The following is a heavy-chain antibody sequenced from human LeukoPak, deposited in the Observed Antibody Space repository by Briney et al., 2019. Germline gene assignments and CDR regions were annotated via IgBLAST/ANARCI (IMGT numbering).Heavy chain of an antibody. CDR2: IFHSGST. D-gene: IGHD4-17*01. J-gene: IGHJ4*02. CDR3: ARGGPPTVTRFDY. V-gene: IGHV4-34*01. Sequence: SETLSLTCAVYGGSFSGYYWSWIRQPPGKGLEWIGEIFHSGSTNYNPSLKSRVTISVDKSKNQFSLKLRSVTAADTAVYYCARGGPPTVTRFDYWGQGTLVTVS. CDR1: GGSFSGYY.